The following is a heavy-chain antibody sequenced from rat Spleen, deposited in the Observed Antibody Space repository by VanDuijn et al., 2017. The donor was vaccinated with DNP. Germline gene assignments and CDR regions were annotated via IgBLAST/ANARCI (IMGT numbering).Heavy chain of an antibody. CDR3: ARQGGYDYFDY. Sequence: EVQLVESGGGLVQPGRSLKLSCAASGFTFSDYYMAWVRQAPKKGLEWVASISYEGSSTDYGDSVKGRFTISRDNAKSTLYLQMNSLRSEDSATFYCARQGGYDYFDYWGQGVMVTVSS. J-gene: IGHJ2*01. CDR2: ISYEGSST. CDR1: GFTFSDYY. V-gene: IGHV5-22*01. D-gene: IGHD1-4*01.